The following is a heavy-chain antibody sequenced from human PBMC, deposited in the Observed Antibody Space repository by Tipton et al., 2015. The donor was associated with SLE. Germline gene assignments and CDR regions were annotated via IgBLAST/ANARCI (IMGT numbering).Heavy chain of an antibody. D-gene: IGHD2/OR15-2a*01. J-gene: IGHJ6*03. V-gene: IGHV4-34*01. Sequence: TLSLTCAVYGGSFSHYYWTWLRQPPGKGLEWIGEINQSGSTKYNPSLMSRATLSLDKSKNQFSLKLRSESAADTAIYYCARARLYSSSTTWYYYMDVWGKGTTVTVSS. CDR1: GGSFSHYY. CDR3: ARARLYSSSTTWYYYMDV. CDR2: INQSGST.